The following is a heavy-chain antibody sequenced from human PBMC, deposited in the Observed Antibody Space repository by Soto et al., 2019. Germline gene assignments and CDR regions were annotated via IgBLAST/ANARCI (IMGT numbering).Heavy chain of an antibody. Sequence: PGGSLSLSCAASGLDVSTNYMNWVRQAPGKGLEWVSMIYSSGTTYYAASVKGRFSISRDKSKNTLYLQMNSLRADDTAVYYCARGTSGYSFWGQGTLVTVSS. CDR2: IYSSGTT. CDR3: ARGTSGYSF. J-gene: IGHJ4*02. D-gene: IGHD3-22*01. V-gene: IGHV3-53*01. CDR1: GLDVSTNY.